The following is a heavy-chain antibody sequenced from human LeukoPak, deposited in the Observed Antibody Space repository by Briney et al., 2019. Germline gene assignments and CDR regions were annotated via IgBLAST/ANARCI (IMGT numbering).Heavy chain of an antibody. CDR3: ARVASRAFDY. Sequence: GGSLRLSCAASGFTFSSYTMNWVRQAPGKGLEWVSIIYTGFTAYYADYVRGRFTISRDNSKNPLYLQMSSLRAEDTALYYCARVASRAFDYWGEGALVTVSS. V-gene: IGHV3-66*01. J-gene: IGHJ4*02. CDR2: IYTGFTA. CDR1: GFTFSSYT.